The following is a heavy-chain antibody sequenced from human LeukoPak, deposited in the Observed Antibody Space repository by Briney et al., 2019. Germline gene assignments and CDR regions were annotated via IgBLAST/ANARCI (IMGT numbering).Heavy chain of an antibody. Sequence: TGGSLRLSCAASGFAFSSLAMGWVRQAPGKRREWVSVISDSGSITYYADSVKGRFTISRDNSKNTLFLQMNSLGAEDTAVYYCAKDARRTNGWYFFDYWGQGTLVTVSS. V-gene: IGHV3-23*01. D-gene: IGHD6-19*01. CDR1: GFAFSSLA. CDR2: ISDSGSIT. CDR3: AKDARRTNGWYFFDY. J-gene: IGHJ4*02.